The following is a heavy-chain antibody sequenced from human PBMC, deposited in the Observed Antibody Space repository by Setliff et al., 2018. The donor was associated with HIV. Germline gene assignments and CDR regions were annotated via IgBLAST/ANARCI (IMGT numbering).Heavy chain of an antibody. Sequence: SETLSLTCTVSGGSISSGSYYWSWIRQPAGKGLEWIGRIYTSGSTNYNPSLKSRVTISLDTSKNQFSLKLSSVTAADTAVYYCARDFRDYGGNYWYFDLWGRGTPVTAPQ. CDR3: ARDFRDYGGNYWYFDL. D-gene: IGHD4-17*01. J-gene: IGHJ2*01. CDR1: GGSISSGSYY. CDR2: IYTSGST. V-gene: IGHV4-61*02.